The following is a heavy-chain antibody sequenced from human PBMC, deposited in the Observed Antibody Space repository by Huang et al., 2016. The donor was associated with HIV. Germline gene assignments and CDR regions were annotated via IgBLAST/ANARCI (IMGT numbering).Heavy chain of an antibody. CDR3: AKNPSITAVDSDYYYYYMDV. Sequence: EVQLVESGGGLVQPGGSLRLSCAASGFTFRNHWMHWVRQAPGKGLEGVSRINSDGSDTSHADAVKGRFTSSRDNAQNTVHLHMNSLRAEDTAVYFCAKNPSITAVDSDYYYYYMDVWGKGTTVTVS. V-gene: IGHV3-74*01. CDR1: GFTFRNHW. CDR2: INSDGSDT. J-gene: IGHJ6*03. D-gene: IGHD6-13*01.